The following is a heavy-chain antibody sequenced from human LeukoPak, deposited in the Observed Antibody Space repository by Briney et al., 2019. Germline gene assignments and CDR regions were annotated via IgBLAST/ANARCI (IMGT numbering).Heavy chain of an antibody. D-gene: IGHD3-16*01. V-gene: IGHV3-23*01. J-gene: IGHJ5*02. Sequence: GGSLRLSRAASGFRFSDFTMTWVRQAPGKGPEWVSAIGGRGGSTYYADSLGGRFTISRDNSKDMVYLQMNSLKVEDTATYYCGKEGGAWGQGTKVTVSS. CDR1: GFRFSDFT. CDR3: GKEGGA. CDR2: IGGRGGST.